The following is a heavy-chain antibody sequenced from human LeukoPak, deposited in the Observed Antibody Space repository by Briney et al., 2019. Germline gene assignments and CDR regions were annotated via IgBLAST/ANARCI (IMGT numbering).Heavy chain of an antibody. Sequence: ETLSLTCTVSGGSISNYYWSWIRQPPGKGLERIGYIYYSGDTNYNPSLKSRVTISVDTSKNQFSLQLSSVTAADTAVYYCARLGADTAMVTRRALDYWGQGTLVTVSS. CDR3: ARLGADTAMVTRRALDY. V-gene: IGHV4-59*01. D-gene: IGHD5-18*01. J-gene: IGHJ4*02. CDR2: IYYSGDT. CDR1: GGSISNYY.